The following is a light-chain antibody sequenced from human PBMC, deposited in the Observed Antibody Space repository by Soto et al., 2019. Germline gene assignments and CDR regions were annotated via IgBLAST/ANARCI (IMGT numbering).Light chain of an antibody. V-gene: IGKV3-20*01. J-gene: IGKJ3*01. Sequence: DIVLTQSPATLSLSPGERATLSCRASQSVNSNLAWYQQQPGQAPRLVIYGASTRATGIPARFSGSGSGTEFTLTISRLEPEDFAVYYCQQYGRSPFTFGPGTKVDIK. CDR1: QSVNSN. CDR3: QQYGRSPFT. CDR2: GAS.